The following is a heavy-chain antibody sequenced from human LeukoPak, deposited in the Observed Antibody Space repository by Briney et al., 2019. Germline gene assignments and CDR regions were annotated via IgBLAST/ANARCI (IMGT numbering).Heavy chain of an antibody. D-gene: IGHD6-13*01. J-gene: IGHJ4*02. CDR3: ARGGSISWYLSR. CDR1: GYTFTGYY. V-gene: IGHV1-2*02. CDR2: INPNSGGT. Sequence: ASVKVSCKASGYTFTGYYMHWVRQAPGQGLEWMGWINPNSGGTNYAQKFQGRVTMTRDTSISTAHMELSRLRSDDTAVYHCARGGSISWYLSRWGQGTLVTVSS.